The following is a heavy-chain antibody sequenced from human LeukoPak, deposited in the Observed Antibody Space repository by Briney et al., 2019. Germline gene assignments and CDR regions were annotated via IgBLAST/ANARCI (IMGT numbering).Heavy chain of an antibody. V-gene: IGHV1-2*02. CDR3: ARSAGHCSSASCYVYYYYYIDV. Sequence: ASVKVSCKASGYTFTGYYMHWVRQAPGQGLEWMGWINPKSGGTNYAQKFQGRVTITRDMSSSTAYMELSRLRSDDTAVYFCARSAGHCSSASCYVYYYYYIDVWGEGTTVTISS. CDR1: GYTFTGYY. D-gene: IGHD2-2*01. CDR2: INPKSGGT. J-gene: IGHJ6*03.